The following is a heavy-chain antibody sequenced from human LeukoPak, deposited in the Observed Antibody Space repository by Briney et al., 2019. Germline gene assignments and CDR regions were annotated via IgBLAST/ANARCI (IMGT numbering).Heavy chain of an antibody. V-gene: IGHV4-30-4*08. CDR3: ARDGAYCGGDCYPGFDP. CDR2: IYYSGST. CDR1: GGSISSGDYY. J-gene: IGHJ5*02. D-gene: IGHD2-21*01. Sequence: SETLSLTCTVSGGSISSGDYYWSWIRQPPGKGLVWIGYIYYSGSTYYNPSLKSRVTISVDTSKTQFSLNLSSVTAADTAVYYCARDGAYCGGDCYPGFDPWGQGTLVTVSS.